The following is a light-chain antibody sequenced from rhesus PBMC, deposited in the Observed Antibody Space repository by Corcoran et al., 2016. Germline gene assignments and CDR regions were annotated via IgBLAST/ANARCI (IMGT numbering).Light chain of an antibody. CDR2: RAS. J-gene: IGKJ2*01. CDR1: QSLSNY. CDR3: QQGYSYPYS. V-gene: IGKV1S9*01. Sequence: DIQMTQSPSSLSATVGDRVTITCQASQSLSNYLNWYQQKPGKIPKLLIYRASSLKSGIPSRFSGSGSGTDFTLTISSLQPEDFATYYCQQGYSYPYSFGQGTKVEIK.